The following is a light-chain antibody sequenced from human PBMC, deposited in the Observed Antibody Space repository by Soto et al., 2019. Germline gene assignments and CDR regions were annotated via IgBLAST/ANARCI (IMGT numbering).Light chain of an antibody. J-gene: IGLJ3*02. CDR3: AAWDDSLNGFTWV. Sequence: QSVLTQPPSASGTPGQRVTISCSGSSSNIETNTVNWYKQLPGMSPKLLIHSDNHRPSGVPDRFSGSKSGTSASLAISGLQPEDEADYYCAAWDDSLNGFTWVFGGGTKLTVL. CDR1: SSNIETNT. V-gene: IGLV1-44*01. CDR2: SDN.